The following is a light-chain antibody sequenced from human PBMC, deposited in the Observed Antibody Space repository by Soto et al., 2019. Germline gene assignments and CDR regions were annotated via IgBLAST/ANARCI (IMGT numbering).Light chain of an antibody. Sequence: DIQMTQSPSILSASVGDRVTITCRASQSISSWLAWYQQKPGKAPNLLIYKASHLENGVPSRFSGSRSGPDFTLTISSLQPEDFATYYCQQSYSSPPTFGQGTKVDIK. V-gene: IGKV1-5*03. CDR2: KAS. CDR1: QSISSW. J-gene: IGKJ1*01. CDR3: QQSYSSPPT.